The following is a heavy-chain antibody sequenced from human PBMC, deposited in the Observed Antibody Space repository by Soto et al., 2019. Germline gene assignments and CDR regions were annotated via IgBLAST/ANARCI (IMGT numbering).Heavy chain of an antibody. Sequence: XGILSLTCTVSGDSIISSYFYWGGVRQPPGKGLEWIGSIFYLGSSYYNPSLKSRVTMSVDTSKNQFSLRLRSVTAADTALYFCARNSLALRKNNWFDPWGQGIMVTVSS. CDR1: GDSIISSYFY. J-gene: IGHJ5*02. CDR2: IFYLGSS. CDR3: ARNSLALRKNNWFDP. V-gene: IGHV4-39*01. D-gene: IGHD3-3*02.